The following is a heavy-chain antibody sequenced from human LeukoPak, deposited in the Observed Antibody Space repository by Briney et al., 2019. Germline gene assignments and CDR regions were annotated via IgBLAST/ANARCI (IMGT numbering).Heavy chain of an antibody. D-gene: IGHD1-26*01. CDR2: INEDGSEK. CDR3: ARAGSRGSVDY. Sequence: GGSLRLSCSASGFTFNSNWMSWVRQAPGKGLEWVANINEDGSEKYYVDSVEGRFTISRDNARNSLYLQMNSLRADDTAIFYCARAGSRGSVDYWGQGTLVTVSA. V-gene: IGHV3-7*01. CDR1: GFTFNSNW. J-gene: IGHJ4*02.